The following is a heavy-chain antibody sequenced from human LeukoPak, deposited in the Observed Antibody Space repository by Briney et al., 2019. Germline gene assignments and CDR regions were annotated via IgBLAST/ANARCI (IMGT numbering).Heavy chain of an antibody. CDR1: GYTFTGHY. CDR2: INPNSGDT. Sequence: GASVKVSCTASGYTFTGHYMYWVRQAPGQGLEWMGWINPNSGDTNYAQKFQGRVTMTRDTSISTAYMDLNRLTSDDTAVYYCARRLTTSQDLDYWGQGTLVTVSS. D-gene: IGHD2-2*01. CDR3: ARRLTTSQDLDY. J-gene: IGHJ4*02. V-gene: IGHV1-2*02.